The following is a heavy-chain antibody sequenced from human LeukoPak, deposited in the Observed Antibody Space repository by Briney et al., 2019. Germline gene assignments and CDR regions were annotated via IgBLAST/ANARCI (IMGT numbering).Heavy chain of an antibody. V-gene: IGHV4-39*01. CDR1: GGSISSSSYY. CDR2: IYYSGST. D-gene: IGHD2-8*01. J-gene: IGHJ4*02. CDR3: ARHRSTWLYAIFY. Sequence: SETLSLTCTVSGGSISSSSYYWGWIRQPPGKGLEWIGSIYYSGSTYYNPSLKSRVTISVDTSKNQFSLKLSSVTAADTAVYYCARHRSTWLYAIFYWGQGTLITVSS.